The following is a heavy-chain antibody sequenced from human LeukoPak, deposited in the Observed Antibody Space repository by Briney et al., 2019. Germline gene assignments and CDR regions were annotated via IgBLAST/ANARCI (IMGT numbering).Heavy chain of an antibody. D-gene: IGHD5-12*01. CDR2: INPNSGGT. J-gene: IGHJ4*02. CDR1: GYTFTGYY. V-gene: IGHV1-2*02. Sequence: ASVKVSCKASGYTFTGYYIHWVRQAPGQGLEWMGWINPNSGGTNYAQKFQGRFTMTRDTSISTAYMELSRLRSDDTAVYYCARVWGIVATIGFDYWGQGTLVTVSS. CDR3: ARVWGIVATIGFDY.